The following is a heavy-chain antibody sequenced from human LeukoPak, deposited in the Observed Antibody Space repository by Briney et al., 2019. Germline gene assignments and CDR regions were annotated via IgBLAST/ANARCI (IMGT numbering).Heavy chain of an antibody. V-gene: IGHV1-18*01. D-gene: IGHD1-26*01. CDR3: ATSTTYSGSLYYFDY. Sequence: GASVKVSCKASGYTFTSYGISWVRQAPGQGLEWMGWISAYNGNTNYAQELQGRVTMTTDTSTSTAYMELRSLRSDDTAVYYCATSTTYSGSLYYFDYWGQGTLVTVSS. J-gene: IGHJ4*02. CDR1: GYTFTSYG. CDR2: ISAYNGNT.